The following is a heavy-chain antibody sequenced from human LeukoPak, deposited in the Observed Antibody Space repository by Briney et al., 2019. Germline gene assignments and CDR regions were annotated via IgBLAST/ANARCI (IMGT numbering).Heavy chain of an antibody. Sequence: ASVTVSCKASGYTFTSYGITWVRQAPGQGLEWMGWISAYNGNTNYAQKLQGRVTLTTDTSTSTAYMGLRSLRSDDTAVYYCARAQSWNYAFDTWGQGTLVTVSS. CDR3: ARAQSWNYAFDT. CDR1: GYTFTSYG. D-gene: IGHD1-7*01. J-gene: IGHJ5*02. CDR2: ISAYNGNT. V-gene: IGHV1-18*01.